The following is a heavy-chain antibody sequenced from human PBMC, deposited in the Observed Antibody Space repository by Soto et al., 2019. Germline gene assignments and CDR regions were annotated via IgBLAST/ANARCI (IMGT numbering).Heavy chain of an antibody. V-gene: IGHV3-48*01. D-gene: IGHD5-12*01. CDR2: IRSSSSTI. CDR3: ARRSSEWLLFAS. CDR1: GFTFSSYS. J-gene: IGHJ4*02. Sequence: EVQLVESGGGLVQPGGSLRLSSAASGFTFSSYSMNCVRQAPGNGLEWGSCIRSSSSTIYYADSGKGRFTISRDNAKNSLYRQMNSLRAEDTAVYCCARRSSEWLLFASWGQGTLVTVSS.